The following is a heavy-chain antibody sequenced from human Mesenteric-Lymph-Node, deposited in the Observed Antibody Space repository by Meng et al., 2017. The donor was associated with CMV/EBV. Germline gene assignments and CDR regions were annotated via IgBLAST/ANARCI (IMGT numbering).Heavy chain of an antibody. V-gene: IGHV4-34*01. Sequence: QWRLPQGGAGLLKPSGTLSVTFAVYGGSFSGYYWNWIRQSPEKGLEWIGEINHSGSTTYNPSFTSRIIISVDTSTNQISLNMSSVTAADTAVYYCARGSSYDILTGYFDYWGQGALVTVSS. D-gene: IGHD3-9*01. CDR2: INHSGST. CDR3: ARGSSYDILTGYFDY. CDR1: GGSFSGYY. J-gene: IGHJ4*02.